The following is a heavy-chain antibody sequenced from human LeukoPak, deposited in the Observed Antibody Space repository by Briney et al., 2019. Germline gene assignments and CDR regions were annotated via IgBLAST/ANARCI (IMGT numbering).Heavy chain of an antibody. CDR1: GFTFSKYW. V-gene: IGHV3-7*03. CDR2: IKTDGSQK. Sequence: PGGSLRLSCAASGFTFSKYWMTWVRQAPGKGLEWVANIKTDGSQKYYVDSVKGRFSISRDNAENSLYLQMNSLRAEDTAVYYCAKERYYYMDVWGKGTTVTVSS. J-gene: IGHJ6*03. CDR3: AKERYYYMDV.